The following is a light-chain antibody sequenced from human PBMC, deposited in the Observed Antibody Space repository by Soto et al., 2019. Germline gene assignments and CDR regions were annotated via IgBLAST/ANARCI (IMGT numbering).Light chain of an antibody. J-gene: IGLJ1*01. V-gene: IGLV2-14*01. CDR3: CSYTSSSPYV. CDR2: QVS. CDR1: SSDLGGYNF. Sequence: QSVLTQPASVSGSPGQSITISCTGTSSDLGGYNFVSWYQHHPGKAPKLMIYQVSNRPSGVSNRFSGSKSGNTVSLTISGLQAEDEADYYCCSYTSSSPYVFGTGTKVTVL.